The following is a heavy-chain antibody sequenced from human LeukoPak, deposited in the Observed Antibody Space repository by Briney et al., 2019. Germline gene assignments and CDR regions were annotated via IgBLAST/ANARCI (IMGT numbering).Heavy chain of an antibody. Sequence: GGSLRLSCAASGFTFSTYIMNWVRQAPGKGLEWVSSISSSGSYIYDADSVRGRFTISRDNAKHSLYLQMNSLRAEDTAVYYCARDQWDDSSGYLPDLFDYWGQGTLVAVSS. V-gene: IGHV3-21*01. D-gene: IGHD3-22*01. CDR3: ARDQWDDSSGYLPDLFDY. CDR1: GFTFSTYI. J-gene: IGHJ4*02. CDR2: ISSSGSYI.